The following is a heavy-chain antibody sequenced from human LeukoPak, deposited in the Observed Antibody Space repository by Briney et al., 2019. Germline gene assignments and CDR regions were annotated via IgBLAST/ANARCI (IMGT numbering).Heavy chain of an antibody. CDR3: ARREGARPMDY. CDR2: IYYSGST. J-gene: IGHJ4*02. V-gene: IGHV4-30-2*03. CDR1: GASISSGGYY. Sequence: PSQTLSLTCTVSGASISSGGYYWSWIRQHPGKGLEWIGSIYYSGSTYYNPSLKSRVTISVDASKNQFSLKLSSVTAADTAVYYCARREGARPMDYWGQGILVTVSS. D-gene: IGHD6-6*01.